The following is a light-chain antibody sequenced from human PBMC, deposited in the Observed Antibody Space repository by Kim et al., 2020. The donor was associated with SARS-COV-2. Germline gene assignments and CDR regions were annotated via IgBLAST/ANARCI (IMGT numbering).Light chain of an antibody. CDR1: RSDVGYFNS. V-gene: IGLV2-14*03. CDR2: DVS. J-gene: IGLJ1*01. CDR3: SSHTTSSTYV. Sequence: GEADTLPRTGTRSDVGYFNSVSWYQNHPGKVPKLIIYDVSERASGVSNRFSGSKSGNTASLTISGLRAEDEADYYCSSHTTSSTYVFGAGTKVTVL.